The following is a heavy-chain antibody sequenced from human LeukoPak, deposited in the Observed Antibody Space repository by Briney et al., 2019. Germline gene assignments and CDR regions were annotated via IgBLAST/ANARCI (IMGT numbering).Heavy chain of an antibody. CDR3: AREASSSSSAGHYFDY. V-gene: IGHV4-34*01. Sequence: SETLSLTCAVYGGSFSGYYWSWIRQPPGKGLEWIGEINHSGSTNYNPSLKSRVTISVDTSKNQFSLKLSSVTAADTAVYYCAREASSSSSAGHYFDYWGQGTLVTVTS. D-gene: IGHD6-6*01. CDR2: INHSGST. CDR1: GGSFSGYY. J-gene: IGHJ4*02.